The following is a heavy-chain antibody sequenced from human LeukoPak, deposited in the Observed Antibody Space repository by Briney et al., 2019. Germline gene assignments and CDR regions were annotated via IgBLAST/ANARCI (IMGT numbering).Heavy chain of an antibody. V-gene: IGHV3-21*01. CDR2: ISSSSSYI. CDR1: GFPFSTYA. Sequence: GGSLRLSCAASGFPFSTYAMNWVRQAPGKGLEWVSSISSSSSYIYYADSVKGRFTISRDNAKNSLYLQMNSLRAEDTAVYYCALHPPEGMDVWGQGTTVTVSS. J-gene: IGHJ6*02. CDR3: ALHPPEGMDV.